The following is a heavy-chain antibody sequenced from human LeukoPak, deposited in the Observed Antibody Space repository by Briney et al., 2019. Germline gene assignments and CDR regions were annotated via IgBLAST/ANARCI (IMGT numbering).Heavy chain of an antibody. D-gene: IGHD3-16*01. Sequence: ASVKVSCNGAAYTFTSCGISWARHAPGQGLEWMGGISANNGNRNYAHKLQGRVPMTTDTSTSTDYMELRSLRSEDTAAYYCAREQKSVVGDFDSWGQGTLVTVSS. CDR1: AYTFTSCG. J-gene: IGHJ4*02. V-gene: IGHV1-18*01. CDR2: ISANNGNR. CDR3: AREQKSVVGDFDS.